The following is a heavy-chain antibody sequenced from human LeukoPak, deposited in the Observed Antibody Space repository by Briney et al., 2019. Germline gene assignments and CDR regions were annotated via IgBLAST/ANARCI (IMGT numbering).Heavy chain of an antibody. CDR2: INPSGGST. D-gene: IGHD6-19*01. CDR3: AKTGAGYSSGWSYLY. Sequence: ASVKVSCKASGYTFTSYYMHWVRQAPGQGLEWMGIINPSGGSTSYAQKFQGRVTMTRDTSISTAYMEVSRLTSDDTAVYYCAKTGAGYSSGWSYLYWGQGTLATVSS. J-gene: IGHJ4*02. CDR1: GYTFTSYY. V-gene: IGHV1-46*01.